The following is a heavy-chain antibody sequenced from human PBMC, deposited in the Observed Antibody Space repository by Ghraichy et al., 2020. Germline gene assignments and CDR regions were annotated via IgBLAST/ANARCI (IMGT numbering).Heavy chain of an antibody. D-gene: IGHD1-1*01. CDR1: GFTFSNYW. CDR2: IRQDGNEK. V-gene: IGHV3-7*01. CDR3: VRPRQPYYYYAMDV. Sequence: SLNISCAASGFTFSNYWMTWVRQAPGKGLEWVANIRQDGNEKYCVDSVKGRFTISRDNAKNSLYLQMNSLRAEDTAIYYCVRPRQPYYYYAMDVWGQGTTVTVSS. J-gene: IGHJ6*02.